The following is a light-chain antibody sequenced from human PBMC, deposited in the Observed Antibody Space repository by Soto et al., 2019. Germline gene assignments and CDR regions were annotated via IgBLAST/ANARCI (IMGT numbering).Light chain of an antibody. J-gene: IGKJ1*01. CDR2: DAS. V-gene: IGKV1-5*01. CDR1: QNIRSR. CDR3: QQHNSSPWT. Sequence: DFQMTQSPSTLSASVGDRVTITCRASQNIRSRLAWFQQKPGKAPKLMIYDASSLESGVPSRFSGSGSGTEFTLTINSLQPEDFATYYCQQHNSSPWTFGQGTKVDIK.